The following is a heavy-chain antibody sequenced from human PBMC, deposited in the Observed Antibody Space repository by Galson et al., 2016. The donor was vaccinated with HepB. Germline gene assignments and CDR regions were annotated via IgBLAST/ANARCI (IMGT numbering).Heavy chain of an antibody. CDR3: AKTLYGGNSD. D-gene: IGHD4-23*01. J-gene: IGHJ4*02. CDR2: INPSGGST. Sequence: VRQAPGQGPEWRGKINPSGGSTRYEQKFQGRVTMTSDTSTSTFYMELSSLRAEEQAVYYCAKTLYGGNSDWGQGTLVTVSS. V-gene: IGHV1-46*01.